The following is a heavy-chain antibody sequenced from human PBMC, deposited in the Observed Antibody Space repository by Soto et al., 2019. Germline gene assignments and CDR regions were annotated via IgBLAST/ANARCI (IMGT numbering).Heavy chain of an antibody. CDR2: IYYSGST. J-gene: IGHJ6*02. Sequence: SETLSLTCTVSCGSISSSSYYWGWIRQPPGKGLEWIGSIYYSGSTYYNPSLKSRVTISVDTSKNQFSLKLSSVTAADTAVYYCASQAGFYYYYGMDVWGQGTTVTVSS. D-gene: IGHD6-19*01. CDR3: ASQAGFYYYYGMDV. V-gene: IGHV4-39*01. CDR1: CGSISSSSYY.